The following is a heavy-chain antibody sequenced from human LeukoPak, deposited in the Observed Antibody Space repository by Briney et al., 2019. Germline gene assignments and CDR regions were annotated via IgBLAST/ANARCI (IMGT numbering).Heavy chain of an antibody. J-gene: IGHJ4*02. D-gene: IGHD1-14*01. CDR3: ARHFDHPTAYFDS. CDR1: GGSISSGDYY. Sequence: SETLSLTCTVTGGSISSGDYYWSWLREPPRKRLEWIASIYSGGMTFYSPSLKSRLTISADTSRNHFSLRLSSVTAADTALYFCARHFDHPTAYFDSWGQGSLVTVSS. V-gene: IGHV4-39*01. CDR2: IYSGGMT.